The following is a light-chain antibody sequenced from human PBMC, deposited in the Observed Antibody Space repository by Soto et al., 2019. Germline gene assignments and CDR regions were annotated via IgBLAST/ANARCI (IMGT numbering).Light chain of an antibody. Sequence: QSALTQPASVSGPPGQSITISCTGTSSDVGGHKYVSWYQQNPGKAPKLMIYEVSNRPSGVSNRFSGSKSGNTASLTISGLQAEDEADYYCSSYTSSTTWVFGGGTKLTVL. CDR2: EVS. CDR1: SSDVGGHKY. CDR3: SSYTSSTTWV. J-gene: IGLJ3*02. V-gene: IGLV2-14*01.